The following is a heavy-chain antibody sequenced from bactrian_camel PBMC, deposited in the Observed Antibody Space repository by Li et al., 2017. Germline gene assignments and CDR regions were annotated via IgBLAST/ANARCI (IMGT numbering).Heavy chain of an antibody. Sequence: VQLVESGGGSVQAGGSLRLSCEASGRTYFNWVMGWFRQVPGREREGLATVDYRGRTAYADSVKGRFTISRDTAKNTVYLQMNSLKPEDTAMYYCAADLRGGIWSRPENFGYWGQGTQVTVS. J-gene: IGHJ6*01. CDR3: AADLRGGIWSRPENFGY. CDR2: VDYRGRT. CDR1: GRTYFNWV. V-gene: IGHV3S57*01. D-gene: IGHD3*01.